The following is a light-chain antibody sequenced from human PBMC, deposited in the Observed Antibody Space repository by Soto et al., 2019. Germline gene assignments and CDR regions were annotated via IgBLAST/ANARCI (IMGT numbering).Light chain of an antibody. V-gene: IGKV1-39*01. CDR2: GAS. J-gene: IGKJ1*01. CDR1: QNIDMY. Sequence: DIHMTQSPSSLSASVGDTFTITCRSSQNIDMYLNWYQQKSGKVPRVLISGASNLQSGVPSRFSGSGSGTDFTLTIRSLQSEDFASYFCQPTFNSPPWTFGQGTKVDI. CDR3: QPTFNSPPWT.